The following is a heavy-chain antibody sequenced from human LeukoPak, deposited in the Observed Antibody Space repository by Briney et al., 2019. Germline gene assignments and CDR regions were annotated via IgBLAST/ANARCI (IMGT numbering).Heavy chain of an antibody. V-gene: IGHV3-48*04. Sequence: GGSLRLSCAASGFTFSSYVMNWVRQAPGKGLEWVSYISSSSDTIYYADSVKDRFTISRDNAKNSLYLQMYSLRAEDTAVYYCARDHGGYYYRLGDYWGQETLVTVSS. CDR2: ISSSSDTI. CDR1: GFTFSSYV. CDR3: ARDHGGYYYRLGDY. D-gene: IGHD3-22*01. J-gene: IGHJ4*02.